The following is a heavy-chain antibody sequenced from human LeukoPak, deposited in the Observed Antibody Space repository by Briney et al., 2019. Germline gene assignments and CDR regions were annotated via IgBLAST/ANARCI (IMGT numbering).Heavy chain of an antibody. Sequence: ASVKVSCKASGFTFTSSAVQWVRQARGQRLEWIGWLVVGSGNTNYAQKFQERVTITRDMSTSTAYMELSSLRSEDTAVYYCAAGPYCSGGSCYQNWFDPWGQGTLVTVSS. CDR1: GFTFTSSA. J-gene: IGHJ5*02. CDR2: LVVGSGNT. V-gene: IGHV1-58*01. CDR3: AAGPYCSGGSCYQNWFDP. D-gene: IGHD2-15*01.